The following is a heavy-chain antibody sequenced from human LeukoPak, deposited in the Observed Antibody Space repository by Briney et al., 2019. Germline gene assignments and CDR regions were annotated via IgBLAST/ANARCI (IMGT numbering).Heavy chain of an antibody. Sequence: GGSLRLSCAASGFTFSSYAMSWVRQAPGKGLEWVSAISGSGGSTYYADSVKGRFTISRDNSKNTLYLQMNSLRAEDTAVYYCARRNPTSYFGELHPGFDYWGQGTLVTVSS. D-gene: IGHD3-10*01. V-gene: IGHV3-23*01. CDR3: ARRNPTSYFGELHPGFDY. CDR1: GFTFSSYA. CDR2: ISGSGGST. J-gene: IGHJ4*02.